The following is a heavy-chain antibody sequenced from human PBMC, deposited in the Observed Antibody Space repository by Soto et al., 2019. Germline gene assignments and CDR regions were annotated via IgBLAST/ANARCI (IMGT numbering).Heavy chain of an antibody. Sequence: GSLRLSCAASGFTFSSYWMHWVRQAPGKGLVWGSRINNDGSTTTYADSVKGRFTISRDDAKNTLYLEMNSLRAEDTAVYYCVRGYSGTYRIDNWGQGTPVTVSS. CDR2: INNDGSTT. V-gene: IGHV3-74*01. J-gene: IGHJ4*02. CDR3: VRGYSGTYRIDN. CDR1: GFTFSSYW. D-gene: IGHD1-26*01.